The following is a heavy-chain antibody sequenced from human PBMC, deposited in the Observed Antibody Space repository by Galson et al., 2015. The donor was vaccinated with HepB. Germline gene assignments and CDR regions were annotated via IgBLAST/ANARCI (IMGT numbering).Heavy chain of an antibody. CDR1: GFTFSSYW. D-gene: IGHD3-10*01. CDR2: INSDGSSI. CDR3: ARSRYYYGSASGYYYYMDV. J-gene: IGHJ6*03. Sequence: SLRLSCAASGFTFSSYWMHWVRQAPGKGLVWVSRINSDGSSISYADSVKGRFTISRDNAKNTLYLQMNSLRAEDTAVYYCARSRYYYGSASGYYYYMDVWGKGTTVTVSS. V-gene: IGHV3-74*01.